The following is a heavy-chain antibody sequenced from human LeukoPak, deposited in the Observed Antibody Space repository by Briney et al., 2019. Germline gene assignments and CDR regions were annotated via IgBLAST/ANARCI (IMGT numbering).Heavy chain of an antibody. J-gene: IGHJ4*02. Sequence: GGSLRLSCAASGFTFSTYAMHWVRQAPGKGLERVASILYDGNNKYGADSVKGRFTISRDNSKNTLYLQMNSLRPEDTAVYYCAKGKFTSGGLDYWGQGTLVTVSS. CDR2: ILYDGNNK. V-gene: IGHV3-30*02. CDR1: GFTFSTYA. CDR3: AKGKFTSGGLDY. D-gene: IGHD5-12*01.